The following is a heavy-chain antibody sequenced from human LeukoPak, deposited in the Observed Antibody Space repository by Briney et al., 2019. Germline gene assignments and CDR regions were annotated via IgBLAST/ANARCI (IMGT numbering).Heavy chain of an antibody. D-gene: IGHD2-2*01. CDR3: ARGWASSWYYFDF. CDR2: TYDSGSS. J-gene: IGHJ4*02. V-gene: IGHV4-59*13. Sequence: KPSETLSLTCAVSGGSMRNYYRSWIRQPPGKGLEWIGYTYDSGSSSYNPSPRSRVSISIDTSKNQFSLNLSSVTAADTAVYYCARGWASSWYYFDFWGQGTLVTVSS. CDR1: GGSMRNYY.